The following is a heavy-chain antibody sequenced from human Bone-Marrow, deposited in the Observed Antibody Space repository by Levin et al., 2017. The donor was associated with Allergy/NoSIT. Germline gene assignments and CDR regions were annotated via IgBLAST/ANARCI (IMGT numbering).Heavy chain of an antibody. D-gene: IGHD6-19*01. V-gene: IGHV3-30-3*01. J-gene: IGHJ4*02. CDR2: ISYDGSNK. CDR1: GFTFSSYA. Sequence: GGSLRLSCAASGFTFSSYAMHWVRQAPGKGLEWVAVISYDGSNKYYADSVKGRFTISRDNSKNTLYLQMNSLRAEDTAVYYCAGNIAVAAYSVGGDYWGQGTLVTVSS. CDR3: AGNIAVAAYSVGGDY.